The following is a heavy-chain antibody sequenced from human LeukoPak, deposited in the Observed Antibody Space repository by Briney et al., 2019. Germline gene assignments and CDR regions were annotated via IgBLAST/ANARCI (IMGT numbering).Heavy chain of an antibody. CDR2: FDPEDGET. V-gene: IGHV1-24*01. J-gene: IGHJ3*02. CDR1: GYTLAELS. CDR3: ATDIAAAPIAFDI. D-gene: IGHD6-13*01. Sequence: ASVKVSCKVSGYTLAELSMHWVRQAPGKGLEWMGGFDPEDGETIYAQKFQGRVTMTEDTSTDTAYMELSSLRSEDTAVYYCATDIAAAPIAFDIWGQGTMVTVSS.